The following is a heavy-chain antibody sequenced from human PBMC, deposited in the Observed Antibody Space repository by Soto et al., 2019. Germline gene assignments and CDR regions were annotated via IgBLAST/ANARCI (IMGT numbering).Heavy chain of an antibody. Sequence: SETLSLTCAVSGGSISSGGYSWSWIRQPPGKGLEWIGYIYHSGSTYYNPSLKSRVTISVDRSKNQFSLKLSSVTAADTAVYYCARGVAVAGPFDYWGQGTLVTVSS. J-gene: IGHJ4*02. V-gene: IGHV4-30-2*01. CDR1: GGSISSGGYS. D-gene: IGHD6-19*01. CDR2: IYHSGST. CDR3: ARGVAVAGPFDY.